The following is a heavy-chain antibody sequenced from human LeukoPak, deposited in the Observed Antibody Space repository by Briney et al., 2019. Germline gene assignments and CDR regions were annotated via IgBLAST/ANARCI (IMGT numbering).Heavy chain of an antibody. CDR3: ATPNDSSGWYRGDAFDI. D-gene: IGHD6-19*01. Sequence: SVKVSCKVSGYTLTELSMHWVRQAPGKGLEWMGGFDPEDGETIYAQKFQGRVTMTEDTSTDTAYMELSSLRSEDTAVYYCATPNDSSGWYRGDAFDIWGQGTMVTVSS. V-gene: IGHV1-24*01. CDR2: FDPEDGET. J-gene: IGHJ3*02. CDR1: GYTLTELS.